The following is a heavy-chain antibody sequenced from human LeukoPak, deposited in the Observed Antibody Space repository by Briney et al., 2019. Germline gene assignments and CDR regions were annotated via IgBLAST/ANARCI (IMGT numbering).Heavy chain of an antibody. CDR3: ARRNTPGSFDY. D-gene: IGHD1-14*01. J-gene: IGHJ4*02. CDR1: GGSISSYY. CDR2: IYYSGST. V-gene: IGHV4-59*08. Sequence: SSETLSLTCTVSGGSISSYYWSWIRQPPGKGLEWIGYIYYSGSTNYNPSLKSRVAISVDTSKNQFSLKLSSVTAADTAVYYCARRNTPGSFDYWGQGTLATVSS.